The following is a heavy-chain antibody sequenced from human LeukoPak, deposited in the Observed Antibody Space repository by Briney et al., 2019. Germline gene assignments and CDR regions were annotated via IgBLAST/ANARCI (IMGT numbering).Heavy chain of an antibody. V-gene: IGHV5-51*01. CDR2: IYPGDSDT. J-gene: IGHJ4*02. CDR3: AIYSDTYYFDH. Sequence: GESLKISCKGSGYSLTSSWIGWVRQVPGKGLEWMGIIYPGDSDTRYSPSFQGQVTISADKSISTAYLQWSSLKVSDTAMYYCAIYSDTYYFDHWGQGTLVTVSS. D-gene: IGHD1-26*01. CDR1: GYSLTSSW.